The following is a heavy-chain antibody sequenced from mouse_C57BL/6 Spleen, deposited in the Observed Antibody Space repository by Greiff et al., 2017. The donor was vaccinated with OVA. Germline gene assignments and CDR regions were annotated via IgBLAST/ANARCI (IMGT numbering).Heavy chain of an antibody. J-gene: IGHJ2*01. CDR1: GYSFTGYY. D-gene: IGHD6-2*01. CDR2: INPSTGGT. V-gene: IGHV1-42*01. CDR3: ARRLGLYYFDY. Sequence: VQLQQSGPELVKPGASVKISCKASGYSFTGYYMNWVKQSPEKSLEWIGEINPSTGGTTYNQKFKAKATLTVDKSSSTAYMQLKSLTSEDSAVYYCARRLGLYYFDYWGQGTTLTGSS.